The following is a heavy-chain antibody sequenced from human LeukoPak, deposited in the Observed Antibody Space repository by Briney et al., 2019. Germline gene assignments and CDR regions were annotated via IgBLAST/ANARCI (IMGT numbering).Heavy chain of an antibody. V-gene: IGHV3-53*01. CDR1: GFTVSSNS. Sequence: GGSLRLSCTVSGFTVSSNSMSWVRQAPGKGLEWVSFIYSDNTHYSDSVKGRFTISRDNSKNMVYLQMNSLRAGDTAVYYCAREARSSGSFDYWGQGTLVTVSS. CDR2: IYSDNT. CDR3: AREARSSGSFDY. J-gene: IGHJ4*02. D-gene: IGHD6-19*01.